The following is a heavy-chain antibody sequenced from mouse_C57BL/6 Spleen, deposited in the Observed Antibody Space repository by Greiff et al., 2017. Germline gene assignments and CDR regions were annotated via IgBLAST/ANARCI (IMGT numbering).Heavy chain of an antibody. J-gene: IGHJ3*01. D-gene: IGHD2-1*01. V-gene: IGHV1-64*01. Sequence: QVQLQQPGAELVKPGASVKLSCKASGYTFTSYWMHWVKQRPGQGLEWIGMIHPNSGSTNYNEKFKSKATMTVDKSTSTAYMQLSSLTSEDSAVYYCTIEDGNYFAYWGQGTLVTVSA. CDR3: TIEDGNYFAY. CDR1: GYTFTSYW. CDR2: IHPNSGST.